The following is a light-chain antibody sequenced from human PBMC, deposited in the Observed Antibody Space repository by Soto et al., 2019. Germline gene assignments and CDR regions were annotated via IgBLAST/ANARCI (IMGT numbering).Light chain of an antibody. Sequence: QSALTQPASVSGSPGQSITISCTGTSSDIGAYKFVSWYQQHPGKAPKVLIYEGTKRPSGVSNRFSGSKSGNTASLTISGLQAEDEADYYCCSYTSSATLYVFGSGTKLTVL. CDR3: CSYTSSATLYV. V-gene: IGLV2-14*01. CDR1: SSDIGAYKF. CDR2: EGT. J-gene: IGLJ1*01.